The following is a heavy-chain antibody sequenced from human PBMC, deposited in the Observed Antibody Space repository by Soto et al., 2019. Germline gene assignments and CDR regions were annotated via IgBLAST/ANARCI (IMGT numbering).Heavy chain of an antibody. Sequence: QVQLQESGPGLVRPSETLSLTCTVSGDSLSTYYWSWIRQPAGERLEWIGRIHDTGRTNYNPSLKSRVTMSVDTSKNQFSLRVNSVTAADTAVHYCARESVSGTYRFDSCGQGTLVTVSS. CDR3: ARESVSGTYRFDS. V-gene: IGHV4-4*07. CDR1: GDSLSTYY. CDR2: IHDTGRT. D-gene: IGHD3-16*02. J-gene: IGHJ4*02.